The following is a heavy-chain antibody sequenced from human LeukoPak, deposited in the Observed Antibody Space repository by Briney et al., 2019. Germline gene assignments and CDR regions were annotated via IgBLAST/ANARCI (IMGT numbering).Heavy chain of an antibody. D-gene: IGHD2-15*01. J-gene: IGHJ4*02. V-gene: IGHV3-30*18. Sequence: GGSLRLSCAASGFTFSSYGMHWVRQAPGKGLEWVAVISYDGSNKYYAGSVKGRFTISRDNSKNTLYLQMNSLRAEDTAVYYCAKASRGVVVVAALDYWGQGTLVTVSS. CDR2: ISYDGSNK. CDR3: AKASRGVVVVAALDY. CDR1: GFTFSSYG.